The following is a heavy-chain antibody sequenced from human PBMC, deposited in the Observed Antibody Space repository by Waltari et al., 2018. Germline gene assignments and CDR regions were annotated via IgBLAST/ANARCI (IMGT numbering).Heavy chain of an antibody. V-gene: IGHV4-39*01. CDR2: IFHTGST. Sequence: QLQLQESGPGLVKPSETLSLPCSVSGEYLNTRLDYWAWIRQPPGKGLEWLGSIFHTGSTSYNPSLKSRVTMSVDTSKNQFFLTLNSVTAADTAIYYCARRHGDFSIKSFDPWGQGTLVTVSS. CDR3: ARRHGDFSIKSFDP. CDR1: GEYLNTRLDY. J-gene: IGHJ5*02. D-gene: IGHD4-17*01.